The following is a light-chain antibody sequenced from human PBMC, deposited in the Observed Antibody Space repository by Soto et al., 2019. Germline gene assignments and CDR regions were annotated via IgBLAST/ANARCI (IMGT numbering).Light chain of an antibody. J-gene: IGKJ2*01. V-gene: IGKV4-1*01. Sequence: DIVMTQSPDSLAVSLGERATINCKSSQSVLYRSNNKNYLAWYQQKPGQPPKLLIYWASTRESGVPDRFSGSGSGTDFTLTISSLQAEDVAVYYCQQYYSTPPYTFGQGTKLEIK. CDR3: QQYYSTPPYT. CDR1: QSVLYRSNNKNY. CDR2: WAS.